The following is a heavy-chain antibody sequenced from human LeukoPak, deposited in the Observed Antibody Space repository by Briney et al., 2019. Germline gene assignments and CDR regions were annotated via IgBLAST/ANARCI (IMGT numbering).Heavy chain of an antibody. D-gene: IGHD4-23*01. CDR3: AKDPAVVTRYYFDY. J-gene: IGHJ4*02. Sequence: GGSLRLSCAASGFTFNNYAMNWVRQAPGKGPEWVSVISGSGGSTYYADSVKGRFTISRDNSKNTLYLQMNSLRAEDTAVYYCAKDPAVVTRYYFDYWGQGTLDTVSS. CDR1: GFTFNNYA. V-gene: IGHV3-23*01. CDR2: ISGSGGST.